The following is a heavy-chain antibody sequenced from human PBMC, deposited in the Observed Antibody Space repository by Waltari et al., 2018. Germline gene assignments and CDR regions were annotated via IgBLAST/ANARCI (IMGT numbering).Heavy chain of an antibody. CDR1: GGTFSSYA. Sequence: QVQLVQSGAEVKKPGSSVKVSCKASGGTFSSYAISWVRQAPGQGLEWMGGLIPIFGTANYAQKFQGRVTITTDESTSTAYMELSSLSSEDTAVYYCARDLKGGSYVDYWGQGTLVTVSS. D-gene: IGHD1-26*01. CDR3: ARDLKGGSYVDY. J-gene: IGHJ4*02. V-gene: IGHV1-69*05. CDR2: LIPIFGTA.